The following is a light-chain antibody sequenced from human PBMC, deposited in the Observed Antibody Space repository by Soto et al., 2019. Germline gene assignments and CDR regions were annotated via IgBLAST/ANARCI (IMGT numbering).Light chain of an antibody. CDR3: QQYKSYSHT. V-gene: IGKV1-5*03. Sequence: DIQMTQSPSTLSASVGDRVTITCRASQSISSWLAWYQQKPGKAPKLLIYKASSLQSGVPSRFSGSGSGTEFTLTISCLQPDYFATYYCQQYKSYSHTFGQGTKLEIK. CDR2: KAS. J-gene: IGKJ2*01. CDR1: QSISSW.